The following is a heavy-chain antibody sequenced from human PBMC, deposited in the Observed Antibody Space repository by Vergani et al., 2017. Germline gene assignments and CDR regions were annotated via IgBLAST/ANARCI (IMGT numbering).Heavy chain of an antibody. J-gene: IGHJ4*02. CDR1: GFTFGDYY. D-gene: IGHD3-22*01. V-gene: IGHV3-7*01. CDR3: ARDYYDSSGYYSY. CDR2: IKRDGTET. Sequence: EVQLLESGGDLVQPGGSLRLSCAASGFTFGDYYMAWIRLAPGKGLDWVASIKRDGTETFYVDSVKGRFTISRDNSKNTLYLQMNSLRAEDTAVYYCARDYYDSSGYYSYWGQGTLVTVSS.